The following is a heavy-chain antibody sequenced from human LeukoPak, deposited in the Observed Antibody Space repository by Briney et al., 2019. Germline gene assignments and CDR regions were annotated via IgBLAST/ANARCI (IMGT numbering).Heavy chain of an antibody. J-gene: IGHJ4*02. D-gene: IGHD3-10*01. CDR2: IYPADSDP. Sequence: GESLKISWQGSGYHFATYWIGWGRQVPGEGLEGMGLIYPADSDPRYSPSFRGQVTLSADRSVSPAYLQWGSLKTSDTAIYYCVRPWLRGNYRYLHSWGQGTVLTVP. V-gene: IGHV5-51*01. CDR1: GYHFATYW. CDR3: VRPWLRGNYRYLHS.